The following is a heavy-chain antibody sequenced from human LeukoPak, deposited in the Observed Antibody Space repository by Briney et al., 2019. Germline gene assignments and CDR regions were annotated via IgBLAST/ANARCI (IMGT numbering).Heavy chain of an antibody. Sequence: PGGSLRLSCVASGFTLSSHVMHWVRQTPGKGLEWVALISSDGTTKYNADSVEGQFTISRDTSMDTLYLQMNSLRVDDTSVYYCARGILSPRSVAFDVWGQGTMVTVS. CDR2: ISSDGTTK. V-gene: IGHV3-30-3*01. D-gene: IGHD3-3*01. J-gene: IGHJ3*01. CDR3: ARGILSPRSVAFDV. CDR1: GFTLSSHV.